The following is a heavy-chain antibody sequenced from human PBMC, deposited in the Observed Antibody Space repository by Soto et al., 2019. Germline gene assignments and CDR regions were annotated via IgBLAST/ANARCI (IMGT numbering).Heavy chain of an antibody. Sequence: GGSLRLSCAASGFTFSSYAMHWVRQAPGKGLEWVAVISYDGSYKYYADSVKGRFTISRDNSKNTLYLQMNSLRAEDTAVYYCAGMRRAVGPIWGQGTLVTVSS. CDR2: ISYDGSYK. CDR3: AGMRRAVGPI. J-gene: IGHJ4*02. CDR1: GFTFSSYA. V-gene: IGHV3-30-3*01. D-gene: IGHD6-19*01.